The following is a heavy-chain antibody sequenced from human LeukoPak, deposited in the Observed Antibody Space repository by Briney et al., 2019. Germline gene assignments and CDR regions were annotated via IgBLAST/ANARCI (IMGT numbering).Heavy chain of an antibody. J-gene: IGHJ3*02. D-gene: IGHD6-13*01. V-gene: IGHV3-7*01. CDR3: ARLGGGHSSSWYDAFDI. Sequence: PGGSLRLSCAASGFTFNNYWMSWVRQAPGKGPEWLANIKRDGTDKYYVGSVEGRFTISRDNAKNSLFLQMNSLRAEDTAVYYCARLGGGHSSSWYDAFDIWGQGTMVTVSS. CDR1: GFTFNNYW. CDR2: IKRDGTDK.